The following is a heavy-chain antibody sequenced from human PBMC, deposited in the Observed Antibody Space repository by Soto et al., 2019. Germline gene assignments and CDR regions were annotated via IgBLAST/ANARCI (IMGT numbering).Heavy chain of an antibody. CDR2: IYTSGST. V-gene: IGHV4-4*07. Sequence: PSETLSLTCTVSGGSISSYYWSWIRQPAGKGLEWIGRIYTSGSTNYNPSLKSRVTMSVDTSKNQFSLKLSSVTAADTAAYYCAISTQPHLYDYWGQGTLVTVSS. CDR3: AISTQPHLYDY. J-gene: IGHJ4*02. D-gene: IGHD2-2*01. CDR1: GGSISSYY.